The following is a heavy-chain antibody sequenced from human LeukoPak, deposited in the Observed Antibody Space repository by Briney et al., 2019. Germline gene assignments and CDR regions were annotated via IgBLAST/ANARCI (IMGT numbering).Heavy chain of an antibody. J-gene: IGHJ4*02. CDR1: GFTFSSYG. D-gene: IGHD3-22*01. Sequence: PGGSLRLSCAASGFTFSSYGMSWVRQAPGKGLEWVSVIYSGGSTYYADSVKGRFTISRDNSKNTLYLQMNSLRAEDTAVYYCAISSSGYPDLGYYFDYWGQGTLVTVSS. CDR2: IYSGGST. CDR3: AISSSGYPDLGYYFDY. V-gene: IGHV3-53*01.